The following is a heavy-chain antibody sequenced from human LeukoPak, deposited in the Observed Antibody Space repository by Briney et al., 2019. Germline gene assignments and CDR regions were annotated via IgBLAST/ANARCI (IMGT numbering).Heavy chain of an antibody. CDR3: ASYDSTGYDAFDI. D-gene: IGHD3-22*01. CDR1: GFTFSSYW. V-gene: IGHV3-30*01. CDR2: ISYDGSNK. Sequence: GGSLRLSCAASGFTFSSYWMSWVRQAPGKGLEWVAVISYDGSNKYYADSVKGRFTISRDNSKNTLYLQMNSLRAEDTAVYYCASYDSTGYDAFDIWGQGTMVTVSS. J-gene: IGHJ3*02.